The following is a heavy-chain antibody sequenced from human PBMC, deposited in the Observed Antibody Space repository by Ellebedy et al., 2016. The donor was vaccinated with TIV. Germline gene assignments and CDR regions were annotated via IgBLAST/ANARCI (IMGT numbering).Heavy chain of an antibody. CDR1: GFSFSTYE. J-gene: IGHJ6*02. Sequence: GESLKISXVASGFSFSTYEMTWVRQAPGKGLEWVSVFSYGGATHYADSVKGRFTIARDNSENTLYLQMNSLRAEDTAVYYCTKDGPGGRWEGNGMDVWGQGTTVTVSS. D-gene: IGHD1-26*01. CDR2: FSYGGAT. CDR3: TKDGPGGRWEGNGMDV. V-gene: IGHV3-23*01.